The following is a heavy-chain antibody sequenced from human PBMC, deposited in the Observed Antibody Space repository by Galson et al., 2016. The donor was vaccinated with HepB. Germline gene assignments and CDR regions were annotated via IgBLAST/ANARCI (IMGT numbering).Heavy chain of an antibody. V-gene: IGHV3-15*07. D-gene: IGHD2-8*01. J-gene: IGHJ4*02. CDR1: GFTFSNAW. CDR3: WVPLEYCSNGVCRLFDY. Sequence: SLRLSCAASGFTFSNAWMNWVRQAPGKGLEWVGRIRSKTDGGTTDYAAPVKDRFTISRDDSKNTLYLQMNSLKTEDTAVYYCWVPLEYCSNGVCRLFDYWGQGTLVTVSS. CDR2: IRSKTDGGTT.